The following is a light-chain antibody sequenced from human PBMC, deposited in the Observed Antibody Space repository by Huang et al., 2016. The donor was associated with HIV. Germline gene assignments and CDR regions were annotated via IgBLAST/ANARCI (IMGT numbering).Light chain of an antibody. CDR2: KVS. CDR1: QSLVHSDGNTY. CDR3: MQGTHWPPGT. V-gene: IGKV2-30*02. J-gene: IGKJ1*01. Sequence: DVVMTQSPLSLPVTLGQPASISCRSSQSLVHSDGNTYLNWFQQGPGQSPRRLIYKVSTRDVGVPDRFSGSGSGTDFTLKISRVEAEDVGVYYCMQGTHWPPGTFGQGTKVEIK.